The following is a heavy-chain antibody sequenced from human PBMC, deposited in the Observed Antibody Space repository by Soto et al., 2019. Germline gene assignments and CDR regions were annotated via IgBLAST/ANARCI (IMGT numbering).Heavy chain of an antibody. V-gene: IGHV1-18*04. J-gene: IGHJ4*02. Sequence: QVQLLQSGTEVKEPGASVKVSCKASGYTFTSFDISWVRQAPGQGLEWVGWTTASNTHTNYAQKLQGRVTMTTDTSTTTAYRERRGLRSDDTAISYCARGGYSSGYHYWGQGTLVTVSS. CDR3: ARGGYSSGYHY. D-gene: IGHD3-22*01. CDR2: TTASNTHT. CDR1: GYTFTSFD.